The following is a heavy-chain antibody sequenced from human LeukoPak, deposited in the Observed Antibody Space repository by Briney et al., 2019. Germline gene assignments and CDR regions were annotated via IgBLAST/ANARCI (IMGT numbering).Heavy chain of an antibody. Sequence: SETLSLTCAVSGYSISSGYYWGWIRQPPGKGLERIGSIYHSGSTYYNPSLKSRVTISVDTSKNQFSLKLSSVTAADTAVYYCARSRYQLPWDYWGQGTLVTVSS. V-gene: IGHV4-38-2*01. D-gene: IGHD2-2*01. CDR3: ARSRYQLPWDY. CDR1: GYSISSGYY. J-gene: IGHJ4*02. CDR2: IYHSGST.